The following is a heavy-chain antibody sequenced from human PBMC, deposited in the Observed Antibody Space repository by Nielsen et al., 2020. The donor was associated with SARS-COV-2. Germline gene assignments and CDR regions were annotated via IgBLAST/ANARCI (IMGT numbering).Heavy chain of an antibody. CDR1: GYTFTAYY. D-gene: IGHD6-19*01. V-gene: IGHV1-2*02. CDR3: ARGAQQWLADY. Sequence: ASVKVSCKASGYTFTAYYIHWVRQAPGQGLEWMGWFNPGSGGTKYAQKFQGRVTTTRDMPVNTAYMELSGLTSDDTAVYYCARGAQQWLADYWGQGTLVTVSS. J-gene: IGHJ4*02. CDR2: FNPGSGGT.